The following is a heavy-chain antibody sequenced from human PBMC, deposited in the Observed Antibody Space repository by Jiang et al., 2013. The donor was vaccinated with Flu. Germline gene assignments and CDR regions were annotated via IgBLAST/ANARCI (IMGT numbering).Heavy chain of an antibody. Sequence: GPGLVKPSETLSLTCTVSGDSIRSYYWSWIRQAPGKGLEWIGYIFHTGSTNHNPSLKSRVTISMDTSKNQFSLELRSVTAADTAVYYCAKSQSRYGDYREYDSWGQGTLVTVSS. CDR1: GDSIRSYY. CDR3: AKSQSRYGDYREYDS. D-gene: IGHD4-17*01. V-gene: IGHV4-59*13. CDR2: IFHTGST. J-gene: IGHJ4*02.